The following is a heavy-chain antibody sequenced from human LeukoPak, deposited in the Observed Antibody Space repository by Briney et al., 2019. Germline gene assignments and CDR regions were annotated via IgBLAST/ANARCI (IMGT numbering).Heavy chain of an antibody. CDR3: AGVPWQLPYSYYYYYMDV. D-gene: IGHD2-15*01. CDR1: GFTFSSYG. CDR2: ISSSSSYI. J-gene: IGHJ6*03. V-gene: IGHV3-21*01. Sequence: PGGSLRLSCAASGFTFSSYGMSWVRQAPGKGLEWVSSISSSSSYIYYADSVKGRFTISRDNAKNSLYLQMNSLRAEDTAVYYCAGVPWQLPYSYYYYYMDVWGKGTTVTVSS.